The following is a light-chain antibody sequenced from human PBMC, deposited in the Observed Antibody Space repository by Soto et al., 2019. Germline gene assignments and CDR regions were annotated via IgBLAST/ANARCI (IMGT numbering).Light chain of an antibody. V-gene: IGLV3-21*04. Sequence: SYELTQPPSVSVPPGKTARITCGGNNIGSKSVHWYQQKPGQAPVVVMYYDSDRPSGIPERFSGAKSGNTATLTISRVEAGDEADYYCQVWDKSSDHAVFGGGTQLTVL. CDR3: QVWDKSSDHAV. CDR2: YDS. CDR1: NIGSKS. J-gene: IGLJ7*01.